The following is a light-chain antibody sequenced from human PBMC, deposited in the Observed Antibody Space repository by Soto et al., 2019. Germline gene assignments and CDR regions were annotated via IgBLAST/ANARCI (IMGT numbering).Light chain of an antibody. CDR2: ANT. CDR1: SSNIRINT. J-gene: IGLJ2*01. V-gene: IGLV1-40*01. CDR3: QSYDSSLSGFVL. Sequence: QSVLTQPPSASGTPGQRVTISCSGSSSNIRINTVNWYQQLPGRAPKLLIYANTNRASGVPDRFSGSKSGSSASLAITGLQAEDEADYYCQSYDSSLSGFVLFGGGTKLTVL.